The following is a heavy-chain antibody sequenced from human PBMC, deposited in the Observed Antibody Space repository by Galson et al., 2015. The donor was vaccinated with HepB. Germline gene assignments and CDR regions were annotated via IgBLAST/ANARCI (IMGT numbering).Heavy chain of an antibody. CDR2: ISYDGSNK. J-gene: IGHJ6*02. CDR1: GFTFSSYV. V-gene: IGHV3-30*04. CDR3: ARDRRRLRYGMDV. Sequence: SLRLSCAASGFTFSSYVMHWVRQAPGKGLEWVAVISYDGSNKYYADSVKGRFTISRDNSKNTLYLQMNSLRAEDTAVYYCARDRRRLRYGMDVWGQGTTVTVS.